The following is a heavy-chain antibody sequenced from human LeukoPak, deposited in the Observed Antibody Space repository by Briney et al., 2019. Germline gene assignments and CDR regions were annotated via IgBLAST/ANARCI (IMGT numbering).Heavy chain of an antibody. J-gene: IGHJ5*01. V-gene: IGHV4-59*08. CDR2: IYYSGST. CDR3: ARLPRLLWFDY. Sequence: PSETLSLTCTVSGGSISSYYWSWIRQPPGKGLEWIGYIYYSGSTNYNPSLKSRVTISVDTSKNQFSLKLSSVTAADTAVYYCARLPRLLWFDYWGQGTLVTVSS. D-gene: IGHD5-12*01. CDR1: GGSISSYY.